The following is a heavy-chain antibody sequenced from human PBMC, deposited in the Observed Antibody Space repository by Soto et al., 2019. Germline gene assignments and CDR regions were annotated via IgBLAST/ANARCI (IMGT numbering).Heavy chain of an antibody. CDR1: GYSFTSYW. CDR3: ARSSSVTTDYYYGMDV. Sequence: PGESLKISCKGSGYSFTSYWIGWVRQMPGKGLEWMGIIYPGDSDTRYSPSFQGQVTISADKSISTAYLQWSSLKASDTAMYYCARSSSVTTDYYYGMDVWGQGTTVTVSS. D-gene: IGHD4-17*01. J-gene: IGHJ6*02. CDR2: IYPGDSDT. V-gene: IGHV5-51*01.